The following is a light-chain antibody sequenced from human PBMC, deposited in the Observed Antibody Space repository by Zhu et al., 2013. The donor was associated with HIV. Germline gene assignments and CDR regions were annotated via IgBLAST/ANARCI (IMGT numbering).Light chain of an antibody. Sequence: DIQMTQSPSSLSASVGDRVTITCQASQDISNYLNWYQQKPGKAPKLLIYDASNLETGVPSRFSGSGSGTEFTLTISSLQPEDFATYYCLQHNTYPPTFDQGTKVDIK. CDR3: LQHNTYPPT. V-gene: IGKV1-33*01. CDR1: QDISNY. CDR2: DAS. J-gene: IGKJ1*01.